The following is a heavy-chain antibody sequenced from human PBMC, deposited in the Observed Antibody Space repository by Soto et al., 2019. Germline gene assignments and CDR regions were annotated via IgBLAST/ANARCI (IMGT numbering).Heavy chain of an antibody. CDR1: EFTFSSYW. Sequence: PGGSLRLSCAASEFTFSSYWMSWVRQAPGKGLEWVANIKQDGSEKYYVDSVKGRFTISRDNAQNSLYLQMNSLRAEDTAIYYCARDGGRRTAVDAFDIWGQGTVVTVSS. CDR3: ARDGGRRTAVDAFDI. D-gene: IGHD2-21*02. J-gene: IGHJ3*02. CDR2: IKQDGSEK. V-gene: IGHV3-7*03.